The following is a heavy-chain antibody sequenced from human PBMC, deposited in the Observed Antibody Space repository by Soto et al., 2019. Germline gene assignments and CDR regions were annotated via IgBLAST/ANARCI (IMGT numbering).Heavy chain of an antibody. V-gene: IGHV4-59*01. CDR2: IYYSGST. D-gene: IGHD2-15*01. J-gene: IGHJ4*02. Sequence: SETLSLTCTVSGGSISSYYWSWIRQPPGKGLEWIGYIYYSGSTNYNPSLKSRFTIVVDTSTSTAYMELNSLRYEDTAVYYCARDKGYCSDTSCPDFDYWGQGTLVTVSS. CDR1: GGSISSYY. CDR3: ARDKGYCSDTSCPDFDY.